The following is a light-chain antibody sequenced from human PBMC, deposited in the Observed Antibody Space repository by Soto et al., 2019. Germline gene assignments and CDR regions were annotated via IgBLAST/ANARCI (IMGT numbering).Light chain of an antibody. CDR2: SAS. J-gene: IGKJ5*01. CDR1: QSVDSTY. Sequence: EIVLTQSPGTLSLSPGERATLFCRASQSVDSTYLAWYQQKPGQAPRLLIYSASSRATGVPDRFRGSGSGTDFTLTISRLEPEDFAVYSCQQYGETFLTFAQGTRLEIK. CDR3: QQYGETFLT. V-gene: IGKV3-20*01.